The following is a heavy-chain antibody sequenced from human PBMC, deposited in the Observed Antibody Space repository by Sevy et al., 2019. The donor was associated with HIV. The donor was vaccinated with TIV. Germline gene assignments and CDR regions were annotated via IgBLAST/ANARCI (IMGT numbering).Heavy chain of an antibody. V-gene: IGHV4-59*08. D-gene: IGHD3-22*01. J-gene: IGHJ3*01. CDR1: HDSINSYY. CDR3: ARHGSGYSFDV. Sequence: SDTLSLTCTVSHDSINSYYWSWIRQPPEKGLEWIGYFYYSGSPNYNPSLKSRVTLSLDTSKNQFSLKLSSVTAADTAVYYCARHGSGYSFDVWGQGTLVNRLL. CDR2: FYYSGSP.